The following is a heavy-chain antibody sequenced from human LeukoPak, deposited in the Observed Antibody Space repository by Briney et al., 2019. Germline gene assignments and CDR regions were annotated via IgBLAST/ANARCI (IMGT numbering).Heavy chain of an antibody. J-gene: IGHJ4*02. V-gene: IGHV2-70*11. CDR1: GFSPSTNGKC. Sequence: SGPTLVDPTQNPTLTCPLSGFSPSTNGKCVSWIRQPPRKAPEGLARIDWDDTYYSTSLKTRLTISKDTSKNQVVLTMINMDPVDTATYYCARTSYSSSSVFFDYWGQGTLVTVSS. D-gene: IGHD6-6*01. CDR3: ARTSYSSSSVFFDY. CDR2: IDWDDT.